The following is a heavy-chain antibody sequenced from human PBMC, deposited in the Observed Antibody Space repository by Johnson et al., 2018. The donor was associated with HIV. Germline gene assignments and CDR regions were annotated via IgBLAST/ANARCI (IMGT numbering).Heavy chain of an antibody. CDR2: ISYDGSNK. CDR3: AKVGSGYSSSS. Sequence: QEKLVESGGGVVQPGRSLRLSCAASGFTFSSYAMHWVRQAPGKGLEWVAVISYDGSNKYYADSVKGRFTISRDNSKNTLYLQMNRLRAEDTAVYYCAKVGSGYSSSSWGQGTMVTVSS. CDR1: GFTFSSYA. V-gene: IGHV3-30*04. D-gene: IGHD6-13*01. J-gene: IGHJ3*01.